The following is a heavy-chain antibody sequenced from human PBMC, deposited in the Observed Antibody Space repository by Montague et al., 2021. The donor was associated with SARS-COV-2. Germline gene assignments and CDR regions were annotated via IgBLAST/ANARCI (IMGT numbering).Heavy chain of an antibody. Sequence: SETLSLTCSVSGGSISSYYWSWIRQPAGKGLEWIERIYTSGSTNFNPSLKSRVTMSVDTSKNQFSLKLSSVTAADTAVYYCARDVGVPLAPPYSWFDPWGQGTLVTVSS. V-gene: IGHV4-4*07. CDR1: GGSISSYY. CDR3: ARDVGVPLAPPYSWFDP. D-gene: IGHD2-2*01. CDR2: IYTSGST. J-gene: IGHJ5*02.